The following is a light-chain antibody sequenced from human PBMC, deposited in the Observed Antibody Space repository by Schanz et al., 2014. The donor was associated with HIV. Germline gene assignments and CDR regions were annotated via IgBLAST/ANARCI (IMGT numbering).Light chain of an antibody. CDR1: SSNIGADYD. V-gene: IGLV1-40*01. CDR3: SSYTGINSVI. CDR2: DNT. Sequence: QSVLAQPPSVSGAPGQRVTISCTGSSSNIGADYDVHWYQLLPGTAPKLLIFDNTNRPSGVPARFSGSKSGSSASLAISGLQAEDEAEYFCSSYTGINSVIFGGGTKLTVL. J-gene: IGLJ2*01.